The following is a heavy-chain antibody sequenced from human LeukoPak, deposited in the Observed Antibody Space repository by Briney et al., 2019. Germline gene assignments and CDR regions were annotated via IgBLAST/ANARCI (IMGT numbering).Heavy chain of an antibody. CDR2: IKQDGSEK. V-gene: IGHV3-7*01. CDR3: ARENDILTNDY. Sequence: GGSLRLSCAASGFTFSSYWMSWVCQAPGKGLEWVANIKQDGSEKYYVDSVKGRFTISRDNAKNSLYLQMNSLRAEDTAVYYCARENDILTNDYWGQGTLVTVSS. D-gene: IGHD3-9*01. J-gene: IGHJ4*02. CDR1: GFTFSSYW.